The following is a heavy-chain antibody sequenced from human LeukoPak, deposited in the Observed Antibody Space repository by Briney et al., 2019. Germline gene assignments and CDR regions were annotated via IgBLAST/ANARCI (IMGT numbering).Heavy chain of an antibody. CDR2: ISGSGGST. V-gene: IGHV3-23*01. D-gene: IGHD3-22*01. Sequence: GGSLRLSCAASGFTFSSYAMSWVRQAPGKGLEWDSAISGSGGSTYYADSVKGRFTISRDNSKNTLHLQMNSLRAEDTAVYYCAKSWRAYYYDSSGLDYWGQGTLVTVSS. CDR3: AKSWRAYYYDSSGLDY. CDR1: GFTFSSYA. J-gene: IGHJ4*02.